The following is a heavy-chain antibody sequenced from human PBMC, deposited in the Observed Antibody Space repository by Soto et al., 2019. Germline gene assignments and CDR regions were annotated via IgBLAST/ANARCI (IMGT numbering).Heavy chain of an antibody. CDR2: IWYDGSNT. CDR3: ARWGNNKKLDY. V-gene: IGHV3-33*03. J-gene: IGHJ4*02. CDR1: GFTFSSNG. Sequence: QVQLEQSVGGVVQPGRSLRLSCAASGFTFSSNGMHWVRQAPGKGLEWVAVIWYDGSNTYYGDSVEGRFTISRDNSKNILYLQMNSLRVEDTAVYYCARWGNNKKLDYWGQGTLVTVSS. D-gene: IGHD3-16*01.